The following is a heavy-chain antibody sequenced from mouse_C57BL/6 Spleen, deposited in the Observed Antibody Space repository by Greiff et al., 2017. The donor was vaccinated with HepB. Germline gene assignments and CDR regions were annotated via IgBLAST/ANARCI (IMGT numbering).Heavy chain of an antibody. Sequence: VQLQQSGPELVKPGASVKIPCKASGYTFTDYNMDWVKQSHGKSLEWIGDINPNNGGTIYNQKFKGKATLTVDKSSSTAYMELRSLTSEDTAVYYCARSSIYYYGSSFYFDYWGQGTTLTVSS. D-gene: IGHD1-1*01. J-gene: IGHJ2*01. CDR2: INPNNGGT. V-gene: IGHV1-18*01. CDR3: ARSSIYYYGSSFYFDY. CDR1: GYTFTDYN.